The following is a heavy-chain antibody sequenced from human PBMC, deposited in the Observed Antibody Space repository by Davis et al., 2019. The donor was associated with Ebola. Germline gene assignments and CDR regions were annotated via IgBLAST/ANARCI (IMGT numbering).Heavy chain of an antibody. D-gene: IGHD4-23*01. J-gene: IGHJ4*02. CDR3: ASVGGG. Sequence: GESLKISCAASGFTFSSYAMTWVRQAPGKGLEWVSGIGSSGTTTYYVDSVKGRFTISRDNSKNTLYLQMNSLRAEDTAAYYCASVGGGWGQGTLVTVSS. CDR1: GFTFSSYA. V-gene: IGHV3-23*05. CDR2: IGSSGTTT.